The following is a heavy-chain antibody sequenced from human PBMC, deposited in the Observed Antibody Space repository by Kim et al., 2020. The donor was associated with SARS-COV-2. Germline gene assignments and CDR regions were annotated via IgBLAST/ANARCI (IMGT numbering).Heavy chain of an antibody. CDR2: IYDSGST. J-gene: IGHJ4*02. Sequence: SETLSLTCTVSRGSISSYYWSWIRQPPGKGLEWIAYIYDSGSTNYNPSLKSRVTISVDTSKHQFSLRLSSVTAADTDVYYCARHRASTPFDYWGQGALVTVSS. CDR1: RGSISSYY. CDR3: ARHRASTPFDY. V-gene: IGHV4-59*01.